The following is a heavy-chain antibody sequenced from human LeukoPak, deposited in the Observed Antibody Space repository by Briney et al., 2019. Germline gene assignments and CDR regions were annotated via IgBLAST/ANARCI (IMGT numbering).Heavy chain of an antibody. Sequence: ASVTVSFKSSVYSFSDYFIHWVQQAPGKGREWMGRVDPEDGQTLYAEKFQGRVTITADTSAETSSMELSSLRSEDTAIYYCAASTVSTFPDFWGPGTLVSVSS. D-gene: IGHD5/OR15-5a*01. CDR2: VDPEDGQT. J-gene: IGHJ4*02. V-gene: IGHV1-69-2*01. CDR3: AASTVSTFPDF. CDR1: VYSFSDYF.